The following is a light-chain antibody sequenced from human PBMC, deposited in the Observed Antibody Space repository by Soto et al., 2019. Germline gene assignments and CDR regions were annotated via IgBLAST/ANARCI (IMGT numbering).Light chain of an antibody. J-gene: IGKJ1*01. CDR1: QSVSSSY. Sequence: EIVLTQSPGTLALSPGERATLSCRASQSVSSSYLAWYQQKPGHAPSLLMYGASTRATGVPARLSGSGSGTEFTLTISSLQSEDFSVYYCQQYNDWWTFGQGTKVDIK. CDR3: QQYNDWWT. V-gene: IGKV3-15*01. CDR2: GAS.